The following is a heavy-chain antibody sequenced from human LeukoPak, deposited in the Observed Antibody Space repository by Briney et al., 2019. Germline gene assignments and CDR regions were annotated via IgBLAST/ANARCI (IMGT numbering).Heavy chain of an antibody. CDR1: GGSISSYY. CDR2: IYTSGST. Sequence: SETLSLTCTVSGGSISSYYWSWIWQPAGKGLEWIGRIYTSGSTNYNPSLKSRVTMSVDTSKNQFSLKLSSVTAADTAVYYCARETIFGVGYYYYGMDVWGQGTTVTVSS. J-gene: IGHJ6*02. D-gene: IGHD3-3*01. CDR3: ARETIFGVGYYYYGMDV. V-gene: IGHV4-4*07.